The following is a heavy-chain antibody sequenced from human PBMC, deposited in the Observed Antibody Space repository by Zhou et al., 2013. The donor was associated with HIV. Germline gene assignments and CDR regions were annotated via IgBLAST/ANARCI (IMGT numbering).Heavy chain of an antibody. CDR3: ASYGPGYNWMYS. D-gene: IGHD1-20*01. J-gene: IGHJ4*02. V-gene: IGHV1-2*02. CDR2: ILPNTDAT. CDR1: EYSFSIYY. Sequence: QVQLVQSGGEVNKPGSSVKVSCKTEYSFSIYYMHWVRQAPGQGLEWMGWILPNTDATKYAPRFQGRVTMTRDTSISTIYMELRGLRSDDTALYFCASYGPGYNWMYSWGQGTLVTVSS.